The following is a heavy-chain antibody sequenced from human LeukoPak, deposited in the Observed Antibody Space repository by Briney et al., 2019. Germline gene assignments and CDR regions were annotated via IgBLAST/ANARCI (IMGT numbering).Heavy chain of an antibody. Sequence: PGGSLRLSCAASGFTFSYAMNWVRQAPGKGLEWVGRIKRKPDGGPTDYAAPVKGRFTISRDDSKNTVYLQMNSLKTEDTAVYYCTTNDAFDIWGQGTMVIVSS. CDR3: TTNDAFDI. CDR1: GFTFSYA. V-gene: IGHV3-15*01. CDR2: IKRKPDGGPT. J-gene: IGHJ3*02.